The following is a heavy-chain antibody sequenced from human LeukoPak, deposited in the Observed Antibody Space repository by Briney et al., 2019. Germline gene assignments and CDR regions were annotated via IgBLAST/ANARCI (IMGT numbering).Heavy chain of an antibody. CDR3: ARDFQVAGTYYFDY. CDR1: GYTFTGYY. Sequence: ASVKVSCKAFGYTFTGYYMHWVRQAPGQGLEWMGRINPNSGGTNYAQKFQGRVTMTRDTSISTAYMELSRLRSDDTAVYYCARDFQVAGTYYFDYWGQGTLVTVSS. CDR2: INPNSGGT. D-gene: IGHD6-19*01. J-gene: IGHJ4*02. V-gene: IGHV1-2*06.